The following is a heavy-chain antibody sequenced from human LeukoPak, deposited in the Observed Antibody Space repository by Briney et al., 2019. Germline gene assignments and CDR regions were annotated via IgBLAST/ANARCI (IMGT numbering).Heavy chain of an antibody. V-gene: IGHV1-2*02. Sequence: ASVKVSCKASGYTFTGYYMHWVRQAPGQGLEWMGWINPNSGGTNYAQKFQGRVTMTRDTSISTAYMELSRLRSDDTAVYYCAKSTAWGEGSGGSNYWGQGTLVTVSS. CDR3: AKSTAWGEGSGGSNY. CDR1: GYTFTGYY. D-gene: IGHD2-15*01. CDR2: INPNSGGT. J-gene: IGHJ4*02.